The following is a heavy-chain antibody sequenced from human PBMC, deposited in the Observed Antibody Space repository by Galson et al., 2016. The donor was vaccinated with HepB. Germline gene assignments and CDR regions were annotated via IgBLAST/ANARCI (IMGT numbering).Heavy chain of an antibody. V-gene: IGHV3-53*01. J-gene: IGHJ4*02. D-gene: IGHD2-15*01. CDR2: IYSGGST. CDR1: GFTVGSNY. Sequence: SLRLSCAASGFTVGSNYMSWVRQAPGKGLEWVSVIYSGGSTYYAAPVKGRFTISRDNSKNTLYLQRNSLRAEDTAVYYCARSIVVVVAATPEGYFDYWGQGTLVTVSS. CDR3: ARSIVVVVAATPEGYFDY.